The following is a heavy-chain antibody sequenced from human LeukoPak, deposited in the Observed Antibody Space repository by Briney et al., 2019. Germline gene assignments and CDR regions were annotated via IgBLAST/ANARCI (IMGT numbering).Heavy chain of an antibody. J-gene: IGHJ3*02. V-gene: IGHV3-13*01. D-gene: IGHD1-1*01. CDR2: IGTAGDT. Sequence: GGSLRLSCAASGFTFSSYDMPWVRQATGKGLEWVSAIGTAGDTYYPGSVKGRFTISRENAKNSLYLQMNSLRAGDTAVYYCARSSPGTDAFDTWGQGTMVTVSS. CDR3: ARSSPGTDAFDT. CDR1: GFTFSSYD.